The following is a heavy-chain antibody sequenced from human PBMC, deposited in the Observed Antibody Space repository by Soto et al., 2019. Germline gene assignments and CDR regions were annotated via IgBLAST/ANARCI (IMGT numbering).Heavy chain of an antibody. J-gene: IGHJ3*01. CDR3: VRSQSAAYHA. D-gene: IGHD3-3*01. CDR1: GFTFSSFW. V-gene: IGHV3-7*01. Sequence: ESGGGLVQPGGSLTLSCAASGFTFSSFWMTWVRQAPGKGLEWVANIKQDGSAKNYVDSVEGRFTVSRDNAKNSLYLQMNRLRVEDTAVYYCVRSQSAAYHAWGQGTMVIVSS. CDR2: IKQDGSAK.